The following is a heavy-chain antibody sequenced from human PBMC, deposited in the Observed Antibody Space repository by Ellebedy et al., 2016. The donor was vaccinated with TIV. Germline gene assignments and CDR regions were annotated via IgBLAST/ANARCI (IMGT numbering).Heavy chain of an antibody. Sequence: GESLKISCAASGFTFSDYYISCIRQAPGQGLEWLSSISSSGSTIYYADSVKGRFTISRDNAKNSLYLQMNILSSDETAVYYCAKVPGRWETMDVWGQGTTVTVSS. CDR3: AKVPGRWETMDV. J-gene: IGHJ6*02. CDR2: ISSSGSTI. V-gene: IGHV3-11*04. CDR1: GFTFSDYY. D-gene: IGHD1-26*01.